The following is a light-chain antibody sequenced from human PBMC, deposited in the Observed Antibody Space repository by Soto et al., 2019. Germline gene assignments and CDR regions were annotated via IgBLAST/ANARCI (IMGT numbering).Light chain of an antibody. J-gene: IGKJ4*01. Sequence: EIVLTQSPATLSLSPGERATLSCRASETVGRCLAWYQQKPGQSPRLLIYDTSDRDTGVPPRFSGGGSGTDFTLTISSLEPEDSAVYFCQQGTDWPGLTFGGGTKVQIK. CDR2: DTS. CDR1: ETVGRC. V-gene: IGKV3-11*01. CDR3: QQGTDWPGLT.